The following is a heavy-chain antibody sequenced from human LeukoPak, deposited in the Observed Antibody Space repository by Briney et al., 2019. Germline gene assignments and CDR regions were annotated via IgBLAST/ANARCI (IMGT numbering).Heavy chain of an antibody. J-gene: IGHJ4*02. D-gene: IGHD3-16*01. Sequence: GGSLRLSCAASGFTFSSYAMSWVRQAPGKGLEWVSAISGSGGSTYYADAVKGRFTISRDNSKNTLYLQMNSLRAEDTAVYYCAKGYYDYVWGSYYFDYWGQGTLVTVSS. V-gene: IGHV3-23*01. CDR3: AKGYYDYVWGSYYFDY. CDR1: GFTFSSYA. CDR2: ISGSGGST.